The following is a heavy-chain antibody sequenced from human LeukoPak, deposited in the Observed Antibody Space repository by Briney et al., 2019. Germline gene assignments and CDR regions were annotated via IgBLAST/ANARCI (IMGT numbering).Heavy chain of an antibody. Sequence: GGSLRLSCAASGFTFSSYWMSWVRQAPGKGLEWVANIKQDGSVKYYVDSVKGRFTISRDNAKNSLYLQMNSLRAEDTAVYYCARVGDSRDGYNYAADFDYWGQGTLVTVSS. D-gene: IGHD5-24*01. V-gene: IGHV3-7*01. CDR3: ARVGDSRDGYNYAADFDY. CDR2: IKQDGSVK. CDR1: GFTFSSYW. J-gene: IGHJ4*02.